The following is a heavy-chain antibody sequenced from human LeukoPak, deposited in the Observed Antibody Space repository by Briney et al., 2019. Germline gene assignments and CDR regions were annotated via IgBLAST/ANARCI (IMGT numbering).Heavy chain of an antibody. CDR1: GFSFSNFA. J-gene: IGHJ4*02. V-gene: IGHV3-23*01. CDR3: ARQDTEGRYWGSDY. Sequence: GGSLRLSCAASGFSFSNFAMSWVRQAPGKGPEWVSAIGVSGTTYYADSVKGRFTISRDSSKNTVYLQMNGLRDEDTAVYYCARQDTEGRYWGSDYSGQGTLVTVFS. CDR2: IGVSGTT. D-gene: IGHD7-27*01.